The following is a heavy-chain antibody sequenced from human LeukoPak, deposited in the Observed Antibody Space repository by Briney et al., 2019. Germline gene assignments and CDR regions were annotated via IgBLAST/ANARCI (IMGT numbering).Heavy chain of an antibody. J-gene: IGHJ4*02. CDR3: ARDGVERGYSYGYVFGWLDY. CDR2: INPNSGGT. CDR1: GYTFTGYY. Sequence: GASVKVSFKASGYTFTGYYMHWVRQAPGQGVEWMGWINPNSGGTNYAQKFQGRVTMTRDTSISTAYMELSRLRSDDTAVYYCARDGVERGYSYGYVFGWLDYWGQGTLVTVSS. V-gene: IGHV1-2*02. D-gene: IGHD5-18*01.